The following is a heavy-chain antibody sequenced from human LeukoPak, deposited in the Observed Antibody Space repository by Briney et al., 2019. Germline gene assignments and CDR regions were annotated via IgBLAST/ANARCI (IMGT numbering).Heavy chain of an antibody. D-gene: IGHD2/OR15-2a*01. V-gene: IGHV3-21*01. Sequence: PGGSLRLSCAASGFTFSCYSMNWVRQAPGKGLEWVSSISSSSYIYYADSVKGRFTISRDNAKNSLYLQMNSLRAEDTAVYYCARWVSSYYYMDVWGKGTTVTVSS. CDR3: ARWVSSYYYMDV. CDR2: ISSSSYI. J-gene: IGHJ6*03. CDR1: GFTFSCYS.